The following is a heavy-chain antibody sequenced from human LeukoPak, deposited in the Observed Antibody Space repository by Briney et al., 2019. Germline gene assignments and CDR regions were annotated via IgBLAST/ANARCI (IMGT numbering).Heavy chain of an antibody. V-gene: IGHV4-30-4*01. CDR1: GGSISSGDYY. J-gene: IGHJ4*02. D-gene: IGHD5-12*01. Sequence: PSQTLSLTCTVSGGSISSGDYYWSWIRQPPGKGLEWIGYIYYSGSTYYNPSLKSRVTISVDTSKNQFSLKLSSVTAADTAVYYCARGSTASGYGGLFDYWGQGTLVTVSS. CDR2: IYYSGST. CDR3: ARGSTASGYGGLFDY.